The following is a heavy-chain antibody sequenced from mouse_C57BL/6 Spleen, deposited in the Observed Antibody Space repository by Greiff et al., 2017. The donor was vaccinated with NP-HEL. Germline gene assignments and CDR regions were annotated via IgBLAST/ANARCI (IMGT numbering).Heavy chain of an antibody. D-gene: IGHD1-1*01. V-gene: IGHV14-4*01. J-gene: IGHJ2*01. CDR1: GFNIKDDY. CDR3: TTFPYYYGSSGGDY. Sequence: VQLKQSGAELVRPGASVKLSCTASGFNIKDDYMHWVKQRPEQGLEWIGWIDPENGDTEYASKFQGKATITADTSSNTAYLQLSSLTSEDTAVYYCTTFPYYYGSSGGDYWGQGTTLTVSS. CDR2: IDPENGDT.